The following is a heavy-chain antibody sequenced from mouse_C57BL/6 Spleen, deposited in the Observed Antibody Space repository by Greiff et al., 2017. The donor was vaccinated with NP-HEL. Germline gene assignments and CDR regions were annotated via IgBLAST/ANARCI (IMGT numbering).Heavy chain of an antibody. J-gene: IGHJ4*01. Sequence: EVQLQQSGPELVKPGASVKISCKASGYSFTGYYMNWVKQSPEKSLEWIGEINPSTGGTTYNQKFKAKATLTVDKSSSTAYMQLKSLTSEDSAVYYCARPITTADYYAMDYWGQGTSVTVSS. V-gene: IGHV1-42*01. D-gene: IGHD1-2*01. CDR1: GYSFTGYY. CDR2: INPSTGGT. CDR3: ARPITTADYYAMDY.